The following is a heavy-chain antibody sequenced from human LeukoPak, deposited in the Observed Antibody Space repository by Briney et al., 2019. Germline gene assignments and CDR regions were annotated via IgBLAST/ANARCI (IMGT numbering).Heavy chain of an antibody. V-gene: IGHV1-69*13. CDR1: GGSFSSYG. J-gene: IGHJ4*02. CDR2: IFPMFGTA. Sequence: SVKVSCKASGGSFSSYGFSWVRQAPGQGLEWMGGIFPMFGTADYAQKFQGRVTITADESTSTAFMELRSLRSDDTAVYYCARDGRYNLNYADYWGQGTLVTVSS. D-gene: IGHD1-20*01. CDR3: ARDGRYNLNYADY.